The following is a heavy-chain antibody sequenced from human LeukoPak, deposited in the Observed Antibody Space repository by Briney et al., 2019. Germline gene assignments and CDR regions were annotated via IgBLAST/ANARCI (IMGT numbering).Heavy chain of an antibody. J-gene: IGHJ4*02. V-gene: IGHV4-4*08. CDR2: IYFTGST. D-gene: IGHD5-24*01. CDR3: ARNFRDGYNPTDS. Sequence: PSETLSLTCTVSGDSISSYYWTWIRQPPGKGLEWIGYIYFTGSTNYNPSLKSRVTISVDTSKNQFSLELSSVTATDTAVYYCARNFRDGYNPTDSWGQGTLVTVSS. CDR1: GDSISSYY.